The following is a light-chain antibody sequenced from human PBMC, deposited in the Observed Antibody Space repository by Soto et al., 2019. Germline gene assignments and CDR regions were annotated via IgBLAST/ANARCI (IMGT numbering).Light chain of an antibody. J-gene: IGKJ2*01. CDR1: ESISRDD. CDR3: QQYGGVPYT. V-gene: IGKV3-20*01. CDR2: GAS. Sequence: EIVLTQSPGTLSLSPGQRATLSCRASESISRDDLAWYQQRLGQAPRLLIYGASSGATGIPDSFSGSGSGADFTLTISRLEPEDFAIYYCQQYGGVPYTFGQGTKLEIK.